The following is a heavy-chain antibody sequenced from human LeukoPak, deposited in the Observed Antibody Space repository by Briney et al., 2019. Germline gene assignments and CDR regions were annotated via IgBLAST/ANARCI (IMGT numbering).Heavy chain of an antibody. CDR1: GGTFSSYA. Sequence: SVKVSCKASGGTFSSYAISWVRQAPGQGLEWMGGIIPIFGTANYAQKFQGRVTITADESTSTAYMELSSLRSDDTAVYYCARWETGDRDGYNSYYFDYWGQGTLVTVSS. D-gene: IGHD5-24*01. CDR2: IIPIFGTA. J-gene: IGHJ4*02. V-gene: IGHV1-69*13. CDR3: ARWETGDRDGYNSYYFDY.